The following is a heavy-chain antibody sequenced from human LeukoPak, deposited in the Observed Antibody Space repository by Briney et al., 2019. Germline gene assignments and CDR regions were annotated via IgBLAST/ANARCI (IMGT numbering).Heavy chain of an antibody. V-gene: IGHV1-24*01. CDR2: FDPEDGET. CDR1: GGTFSSYA. CDR3: ATRFDDILTGYSSDDAFDI. J-gene: IGHJ3*02. Sequence: ASVKVSCKASGGTFSSYAISWVRQAPGKGLEWMGGFDPEDGETIYAQKFQGRVTMTEDTSTDTAYMELSSLRSEDTAVYYCATRFDDILTGYSSDDAFDIWGQGTMVTVSS. D-gene: IGHD3-9*01.